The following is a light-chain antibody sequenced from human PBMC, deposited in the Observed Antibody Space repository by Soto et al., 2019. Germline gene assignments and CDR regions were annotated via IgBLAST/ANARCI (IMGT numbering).Light chain of an antibody. CDR1: QSVSSY. J-gene: IGKJ1*01. V-gene: IGKV3-15*01. Sequence: IVLTQCRGRVSLSEGERAILSCRASQSVSSYLAWYQQKPGQAPRLLTYGASTRATGIPARFSVIWSGTQFTLTICSLQSEDFALYHCQQYHTLPPCPFAQGTKVAI. CDR2: GAS. CDR3: QQYHTLPPCP.